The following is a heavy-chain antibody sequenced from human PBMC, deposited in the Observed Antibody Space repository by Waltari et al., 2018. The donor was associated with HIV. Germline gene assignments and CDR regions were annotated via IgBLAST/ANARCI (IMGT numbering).Heavy chain of an antibody. D-gene: IGHD4-17*01. CDR1: EFTCNNYA. Sequence: EALLLESGGDVVQPGGSLRLSCVASEFTCNNYAMRLVRQAPGKELGWVSSISGCGGTTYSADSVQGRFTVSRDNSKNTMYLQMNSLRAGDTAIYYCAKSYGDYLRRYFFDYRGQGTLVTVSS. V-gene: IGHV3-23*01. J-gene: IGHJ4*02. CDR3: AKSYGDYLRRYFFDY. CDR2: ISGCGGTT.